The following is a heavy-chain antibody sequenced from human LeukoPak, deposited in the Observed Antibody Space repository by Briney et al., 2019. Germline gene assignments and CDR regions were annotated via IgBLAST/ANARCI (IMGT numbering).Heavy chain of an antibody. Sequence: GGSLRLSCAASGFTFSNYAMNWVRQAPGKGLEWVSAISSSGGSTFYADSVQGRFPISRDTSKNTLYLHMNSLRAEDTAVYYCATQYYFDYWGQGTLVTVSS. CDR1: GFTFSNYA. CDR3: ATQYYFDY. CDR2: ISSSGGST. V-gene: IGHV3-23*01. J-gene: IGHJ4*02.